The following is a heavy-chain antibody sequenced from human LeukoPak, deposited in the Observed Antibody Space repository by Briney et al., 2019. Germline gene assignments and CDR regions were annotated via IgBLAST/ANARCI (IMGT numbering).Heavy chain of an antibody. V-gene: IGHV3-30*18. CDR2: ISYDGSKK. CDR1: GFIFSSYG. Sequence: GGSLRLSCAASGFIFSSYGMHWVRQAPGKGLEWVAVISYDGSKKYYADSVKGRFTIARDNSKNTLYLQLNSLKSEDTAMYYCAKEAGSSGRCGWFDPWGQGTLVTVSS. CDR3: AKEAGSSGRCGWFDP. D-gene: IGHD6-19*01. J-gene: IGHJ5*02.